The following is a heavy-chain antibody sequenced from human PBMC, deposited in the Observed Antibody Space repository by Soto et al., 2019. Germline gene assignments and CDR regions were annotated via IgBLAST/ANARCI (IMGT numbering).Heavy chain of an antibody. CDR3: AGGRARQYNWCDP. J-gene: IGHJ5*02. CDR1: GGSLSSSSFY. Sequence: TLSLTCTVSGGSLSSSSFYSAWIRQHPGKGLEWIGYIYYSVSTYYNPSLKSRVTISVDTSKNQFSLKLSSVTPADTAVYYCAGGRARQYNWCDPWGQGTLVT. D-gene: IGHD6-6*01. V-gene: IGHV4-31*03. CDR2: IYYSVST.